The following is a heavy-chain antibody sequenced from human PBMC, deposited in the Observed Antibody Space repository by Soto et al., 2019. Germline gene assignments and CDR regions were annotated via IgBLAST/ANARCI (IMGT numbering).Heavy chain of an antibody. CDR1: GYTFTSYA. CDR2: INAGSGNT. V-gene: IGHV1-3*01. CDR3: ARDDYAGTPPYYYYYYGMDG. J-gene: IGHJ6*02. Sequence: ASVKVSCKASGYTFTSYAMHWVRQAPGQRLEWMGWINAGSGNTKYSQKFEGRVTITRDTSASTAYMELSSLRSEDTAVYYCARDDYAGTPPYYYYYYGMDGWGQGTTVTVSS. D-gene: IGHD2-15*01.